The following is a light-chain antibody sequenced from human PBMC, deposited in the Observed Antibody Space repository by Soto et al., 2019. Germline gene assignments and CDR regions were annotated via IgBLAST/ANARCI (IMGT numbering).Light chain of an antibody. J-gene: IGKJ4*01. Sequence: EIVMTQSPATLSVSPGERVTLSCRASQSLSSHLAWYQQKPGQAPGLLIYGVSTRATGVPTRFSGSASGTEFTLTISRLLSEDCAVYYCQQYHDWPLTFGGGTKVEIK. CDR1: QSLSSH. CDR3: QQYHDWPLT. V-gene: IGKV3-15*01. CDR2: GVS.